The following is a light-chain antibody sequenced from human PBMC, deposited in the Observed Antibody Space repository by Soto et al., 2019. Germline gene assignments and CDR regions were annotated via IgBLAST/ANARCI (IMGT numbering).Light chain of an antibody. J-gene: IGKJ1*01. CDR2: ATS. V-gene: IGKV1-39*01. CDR1: HTFSTY. CDR3: QQTYHTPRT. Sequence: DTQMTQSTSSLSSSVGDRIIITCRASHTFSTYLNCYQQKPGKAPTLLISATSTLQSGVPSRFSGSGSRTDFTLTINSLQPEDVATYYCQQTYHTPRTFGQGTKGAIK.